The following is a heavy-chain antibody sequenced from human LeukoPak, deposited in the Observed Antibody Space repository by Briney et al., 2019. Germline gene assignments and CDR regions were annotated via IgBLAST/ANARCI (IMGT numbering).Heavy chain of an antibody. CDR1: GFIFGDYN. CDR3: ARVAAAGPIKNYYYYMDV. J-gene: IGHJ6*03. V-gene: IGHV3-48*03. Sequence: GGSLRLSCTTSGFIFGDYNMNWVRQAPGKGLEWVSYISSSGATIYYADSVKGRFTISRDNAKNSLYLQMNSLRAEDTAVYYCARVAAAGPIKNYYYYMDVWGKGTTVTVSS. D-gene: IGHD6-13*01. CDR2: ISSSGATI.